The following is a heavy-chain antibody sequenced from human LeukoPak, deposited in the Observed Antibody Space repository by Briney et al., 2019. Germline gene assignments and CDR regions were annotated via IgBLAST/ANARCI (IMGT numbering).Heavy chain of an antibody. CDR1: GYTLTDHY. CDR3: DRVSAQQGSRCYP. D-gene: IGHD4/OR15-4a*01. Sequence: ASVNVSYKACGYTLTDHYIHWVRQAPGQGLEWMGWLNPKTGGTNYAQTFQDRVTMTRDTSISTAYMVLRRLTSDDTAVYYCDRVSAQQGSRCYPWGQGTLVTVSS. CDR2: LNPKTGGT. V-gene: IGHV1-2*02. J-gene: IGHJ5*02.